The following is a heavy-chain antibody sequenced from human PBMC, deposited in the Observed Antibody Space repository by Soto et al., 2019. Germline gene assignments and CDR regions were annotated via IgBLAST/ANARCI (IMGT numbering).Heavy chain of an antibody. Sequence: PSETLSLTCTVSGGSISSYYWSWIRQPPGKGLEWIGYIYYSGSTNYNPSLKSRVTISVDTSKNQFSLKLSSVTAADTAVYYCARDVNWNDVYYFDYWGREPWSPSPQ. CDR1: GGSISSYY. CDR3: ARDVNWNDVYYFDY. V-gene: IGHV4-59*01. J-gene: IGHJ4*02. D-gene: IGHD1-1*01. CDR2: IYYSGST.